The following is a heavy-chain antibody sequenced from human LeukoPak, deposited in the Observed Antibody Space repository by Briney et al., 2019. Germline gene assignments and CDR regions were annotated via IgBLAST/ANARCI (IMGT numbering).Heavy chain of an antibody. Sequence: GRSLRLSCAASGITFSSHGMHWVRQAPGKGLEWVAVISYDGSNKYYADSVKGRFTISRDSSKNTLSLQMNSLRTEDTAVYYCARGGGQKGIYYFDYWGQGTLLTVSS. CDR2: ISYDGSNK. D-gene: IGHD2-15*01. J-gene: IGHJ4*02. V-gene: IGHV3-30*03. CDR3: ARGGGQKGIYYFDY. CDR1: GITFSSHG.